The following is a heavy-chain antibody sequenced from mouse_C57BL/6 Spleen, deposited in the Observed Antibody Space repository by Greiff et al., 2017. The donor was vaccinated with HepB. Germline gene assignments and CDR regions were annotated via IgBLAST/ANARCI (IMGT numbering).Heavy chain of an antibody. Sequence: EVKVVESGGGLVKPGGSLKLSCAASGFTFSDYGMHWVRQAPEKGLEWVAYISSGSSTIYYADTVKGRFTISRDNAKNTLFLQMTSLRSEDTAMYYCARGNYYGSLYYFDYWGQGTTLTVSS. CDR3: ARGNYYGSLYYFDY. CDR1: GFTFSDYG. V-gene: IGHV5-17*01. CDR2: ISSGSSTI. J-gene: IGHJ2*01. D-gene: IGHD1-1*01.